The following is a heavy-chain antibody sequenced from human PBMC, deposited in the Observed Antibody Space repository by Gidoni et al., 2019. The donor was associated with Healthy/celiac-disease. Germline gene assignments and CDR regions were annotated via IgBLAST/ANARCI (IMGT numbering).Heavy chain of an antibody. CDR2: INPNSGGT. CDR3: ARDFSRVPAAEYYFDY. J-gene: IGHJ4*02. Sequence: QVQLVQSGAEVKKPGASVKVSCKASAYTFTGYYMHWVRQAPGQGLEWMGWINPNSGGTNYSQKFQGRVTMTRDTSISTAYMELSRLRSDDTAVYYCARDFSRVPAAEYYFDYWGQGTLVTVSS. D-gene: IGHD2-2*01. CDR1: AYTFTGYY. V-gene: IGHV1-2*02.